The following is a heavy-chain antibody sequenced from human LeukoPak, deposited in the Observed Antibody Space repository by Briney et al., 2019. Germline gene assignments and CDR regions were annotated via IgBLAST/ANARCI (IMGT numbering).Heavy chain of an antibody. J-gene: IGHJ3*02. Sequence: SETLSLTCTVSGYSTSSGFYWAWIRQPPGKGLEWIGSIYHSGRTHYNPSLKSRVTISVDTSKNQFSLKLSSVTAADTAVYYCARDLGSQQQLVGGAFDIWGQGTMVTVSS. CDR3: ARDLGSQQQLVGGAFDI. CDR1: GYSTSSGFY. V-gene: IGHV4-38-2*02. CDR2: IYHSGRT. D-gene: IGHD6-13*01.